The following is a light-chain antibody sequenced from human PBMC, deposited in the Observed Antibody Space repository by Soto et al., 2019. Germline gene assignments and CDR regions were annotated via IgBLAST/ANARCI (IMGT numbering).Light chain of an antibody. V-gene: IGLV2-11*01. CDR3: CSSAGSYSYV. CDR2: DVS. J-gene: IGLJ1*01. Sequence: QSALTQPRSVSGSPGQSVTISCTGTSSDVGGYNYVSWYQQHPGKAPKLMIYDVSKRPSGVPDRFSGSKSGNTASLTISGLQAEVEAAFYCCSSAGSYSYVFGTGTKLTVL. CDR1: SSDVGGYNY.